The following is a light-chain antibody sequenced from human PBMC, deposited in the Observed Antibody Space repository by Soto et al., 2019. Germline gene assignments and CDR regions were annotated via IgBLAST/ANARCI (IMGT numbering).Light chain of an antibody. CDR1: QSVTSSY. CDR2: GAS. V-gene: IGKV3-20*01. J-gene: IGKJ1*01. CDR3: QQYGSSRQT. Sequence: IVMTQSPATLSVSPGERATLSCGASQSVTSSYLAWYQQKPGQTPRLLIYGASSRATGIPDRFTGSGSGTDFTLTISRLEPEDFAVYYCQQYGSSRQTFGQGTKVDIK.